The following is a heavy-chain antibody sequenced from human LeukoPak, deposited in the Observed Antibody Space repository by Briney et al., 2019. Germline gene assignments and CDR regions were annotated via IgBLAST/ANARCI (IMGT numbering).Heavy chain of an antibody. V-gene: IGHV3-66*01. CDR3: ARSVRIAVAGTDPYYFDY. J-gene: IGHJ4*02. D-gene: IGHD6-19*01. Sequence: GGSLRLSCAASEFTVSSNYMSWVRQAPGKGLEWVSVIFGGGSAYYADSVKGRFTISRDNSKNTLYLQMNSLRAEDTALYYCARSVRIAVAGTDPYYFDYWGQGTLVTVSS. CDR1: EFTVSSNY. CDR2: IFGGGSA.